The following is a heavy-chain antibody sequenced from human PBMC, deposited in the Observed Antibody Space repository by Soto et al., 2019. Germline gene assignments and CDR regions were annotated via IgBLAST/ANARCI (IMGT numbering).Heavy chain of an antibody. V-gene: IGHV1-69*19. CDR2: IIPWLGTP. CDR1: GGSISSDG. J-gene: IGHJ4*02. Sequence: QVQLVQSGAEVKKPGSSVKVSCEAFGGSISSDGISWVRQAPGQGLEWMGGIIPWLGTPNYAQKFQGRVTITTDDSTNTAFMELTSLRSDDTAIYYCSRAPLHEIETVLDYYFEYWGQGTLVTVSS. CDR3: SRAPLHEIETVLDYYFEY. D-gene: IGHD1-1*01.